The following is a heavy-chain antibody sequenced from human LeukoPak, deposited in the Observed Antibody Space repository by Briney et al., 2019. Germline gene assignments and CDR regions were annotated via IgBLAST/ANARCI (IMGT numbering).Heavy chain of an antibody. Sequence: SETLSLTCTVSGGSISSSSYYWGWIRQPPGKGLEWIGSIYYSGSTYYNPSLKSRVTISVDTSKNQFSLKLSSVTAADTAVYYCARAPRYYDSSGYAFDYWGQGTLVTVSS. V-gene: IGHV4-39*07. D-gene: IGHD3-22*01. CDR2: IYYSGST. J-gene: IGHJ4*02. CDR1: GGSISSSSYY. CDR3: ARAPRYYDSSGYAFDY.